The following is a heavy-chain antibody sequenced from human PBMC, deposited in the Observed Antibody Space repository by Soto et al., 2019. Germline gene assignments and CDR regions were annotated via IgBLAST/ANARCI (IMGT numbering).Heavy chain of an antibody. CDR3: AHTNCYGSWFFDS. CDR1: GFSLSTTGVG. J-gene: IGHJ4*02. Sequence: QITLKESGPTLVKPTQTLTLTCTFSGFSLSTTGVGVVWIRQPPGEALEWLALMSWDADKRYSPSLKSRLTSTKYTSKNQVVRTLSNMDPVDTATYFCAHTNCYGSWFFDSWGQGTRVTVAS. V-gene: IGHV2-5*02. D-gene: IGHD2-2*01. CDR2: MSWDADK.